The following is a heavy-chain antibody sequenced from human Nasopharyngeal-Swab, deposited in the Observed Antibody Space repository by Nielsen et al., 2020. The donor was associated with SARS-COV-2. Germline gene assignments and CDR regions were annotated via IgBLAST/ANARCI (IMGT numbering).Heavy chain of an antibody. D-gene: IGHD4-17*01. CDR1: GFTFSSYG. CDR3: ARESYGANEGAFDI. Sequence: GESLKISCAASGFTFSSYGMHWVRQAPGKGLEWVAVIWYDGSNKYYADSVEGRFTISRDNSKNTLYLQMNSLRAEDTAVYYCARESYGANEGAFDIWGQGTMVTVSS. V-gene: IGHV3-33*01. CDR2: IWYDGSNK. J-gene: IGHJ3*02.